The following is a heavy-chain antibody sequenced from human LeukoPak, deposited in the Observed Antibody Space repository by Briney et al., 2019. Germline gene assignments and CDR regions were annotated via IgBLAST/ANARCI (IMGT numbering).Heavy chain of an antibody. Sequence: GGSLRLSCAASGFIFTNYWMSWVRQAPGKGLEWVANIKHDGSEKYYVDSVKGRFTISRDNAKNSLYMQMNSLRAEDTAVYYCARALTQNSAEVRAALDYWGQGTLVTVSS. J-gene: IGHJ4*02. V-gene: IGHV3-7*01. CDR1: GFIFTNYW. CDR3: ARALTQNSAEVRAALDY. CDR2: IKHDGSEK. D-gene: IGHD2-2*01.